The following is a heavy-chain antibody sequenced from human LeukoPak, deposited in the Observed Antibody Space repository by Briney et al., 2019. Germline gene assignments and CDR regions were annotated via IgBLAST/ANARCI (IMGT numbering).Heavy chain of an antibody. CDR1: RFTVSSNY. D-gene: IGHD3-10*01. J-gene: IGHJ6*02. CDR3: ARVGSHYGMDV. V-gene: IGHV3-66*01. Sequence: GGSLRLSCAASRFTVSSNYMSWVRQAPGKGLEWVSVIYSGGSTYYADSVKGRFTISRDNSKNTLYLQMNSLRAEDTAVYYCARVGSHYGMDVWGQGTTVTVSS. CDR2: IYSGGST.